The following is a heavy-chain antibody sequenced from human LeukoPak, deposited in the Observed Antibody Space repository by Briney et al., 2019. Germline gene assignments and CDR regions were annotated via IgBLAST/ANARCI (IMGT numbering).Heavy chain of an antibody. J-gene: IGHJ4*02. V-gene: IGHV3-7*04. D-gene: IGHD2-15*01. CDR2: IKQDGGEK. CDR1: GFTFSGYW. Sequence: GGSLRLSCAASGFTFSGYWMSWVRHAPGKGLEWLANIKQDGGEKYYVDSVKGRFTISRDNAENSLYLQMNSLRAEDTAVYYCARLYCSGGGCYSAFDYWGQGTLVTVSS. CDR3: ARLYCSGGGCYSAFDY.